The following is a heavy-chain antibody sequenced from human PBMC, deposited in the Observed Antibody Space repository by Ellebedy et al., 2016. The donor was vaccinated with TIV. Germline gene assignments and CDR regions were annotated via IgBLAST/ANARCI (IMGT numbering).Heavy chain of an antibody. CDR2: IKQDGSEK. CDR1: GFPFRSYW. CDR3: ARSTGDGYND. Sequence: GGSLRLSXAASGFPFRSYWMTWVRQAPGKGLEWVANIKQDGSEKFYVDSVKGRFTISRDNAKSSLYLQMNSLRAEDTAVYYCARSTGDGYNDWGQGTLVTVSS. V-gene: IGHV3-7*01. J-gene: IGHJ4*02. D-gene: IGHD5-24*01.